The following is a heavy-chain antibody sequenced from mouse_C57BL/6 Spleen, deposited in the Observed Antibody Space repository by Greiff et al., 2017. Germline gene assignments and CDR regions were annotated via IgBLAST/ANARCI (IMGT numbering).Heavy chain of an antibody. Sequence: EVKVEESGPGLVKPSQSLSLTCSVTGYSITSGYYWNWIRQFPGNKLEWMGYISYDGSNNYNPSLKNRISITRDTSKNQFFLKLNSVTTEDTATYYCARPYYSNYFAYWGQGTLVTVSA. CDR1: GYSITSGYY. CDR3: ARPYYSNYFAY. D-gene: IGHD2-5*01. J-gene: IGHJ3*01. CDR2: ISYDGSN. V-gene: IGHV3-6*01.